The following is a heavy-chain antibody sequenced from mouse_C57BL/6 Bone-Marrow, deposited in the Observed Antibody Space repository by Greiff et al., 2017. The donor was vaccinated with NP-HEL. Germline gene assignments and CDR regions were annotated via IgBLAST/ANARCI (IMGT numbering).Heavy chain of an antibody. CDR3: ARATYYEYDGAMDY. D-gene: IGHD2-4*01. Sequence: EVQLHQSGPELVKPGASVKISCKASGYTFTDYYMNWVKQSPGKSLEWIGDINPNNGGTSYNQKFKGKATLTVDKSSSTAYMELRSLTSEDSAVYYCARATYYEYDGAMDYWGQGTSVTVSS. J-gene: IGHJ4*01. CDR1: GYTFTDYY. V-gene: IGHV1-26*01. CDR2: INPNNGGT.